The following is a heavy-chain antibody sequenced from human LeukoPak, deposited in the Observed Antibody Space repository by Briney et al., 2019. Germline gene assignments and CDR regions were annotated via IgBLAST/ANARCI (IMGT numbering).Heavy chain of an antibody. D-gene: IGHD1-26*01. CDR2: VTDSGGTT. J-gene: IGHJ4*02. CDR3: ASFDSGSYYSDY. Sequence: GGSLRLSCEASGFTFRSYAMSWVRQAPGKGLEWVSVVTDSGGTTFYADSVKGRFTISRGNAKNSLYLQMNSLRAEDTAVYYCASFDSGSYYSDYWGQGTLVTVSS. CDR1: GFTFRSYA. V-gene: IGHV3-23*01.